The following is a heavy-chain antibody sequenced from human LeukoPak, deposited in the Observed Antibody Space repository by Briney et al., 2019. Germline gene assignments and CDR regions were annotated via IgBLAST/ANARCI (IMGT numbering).Heavy chain of an antibody. CDR3: ARGRIVVVTAISTNPIDY. J-gene: IGHJ4*02. V-gene: IGHV4-39*07. D-gene: IGHD2-21*02. CDR2: IYYSGST. CDR1: GGSISSSIYY. Sequence: SETLSLTCTVSGGSISSSIYYWGWIRQPPGKGLEWIGSIYYSGSTYYNPSLKSRVTISVDTSKNQFSLKLSSVTAADTAVYYCARGRIVVVTAISTNPIDYWGQGTLVTVSS.